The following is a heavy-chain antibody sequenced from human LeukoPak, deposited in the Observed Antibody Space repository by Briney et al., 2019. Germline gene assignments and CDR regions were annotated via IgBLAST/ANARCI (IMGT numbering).Heavy chain of an antibody. CDR3: ARRSTMVRGVPFFDY. CDR1: GGSISSSSYY. J-gene: IGHJ4*01. CDR2: IYYSGST. Sequence: SETLSLTCTVSGGSISSSSYYWGWIRQPPGKGLEWIGSIYYSGSTYYNPSLKSRVTISVDTSKNQFSLKLSSVTAADTAVYYCARRSTMVRGVPFFDYWGQGTLVTVSS. D-gene: IGHD3-10*01. V-gene: IGHV4-39*01.